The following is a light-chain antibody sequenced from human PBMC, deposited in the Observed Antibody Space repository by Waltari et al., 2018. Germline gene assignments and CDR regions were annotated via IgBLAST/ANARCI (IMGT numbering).Light chain of an antibody. CDR3: SSLGDGGTWL. CDR2: EVT. J-gene: IGLJ3*02. CDR1: SSDVGAYNH. V-gene: IGLV2-8*01. Sequence: QSALTQPPSASGSPGQSVTISCIGTSSDVGAYNHVSWYQQYPYKAPKLLMYEVTKRPSGVPDRFACFKFGNTASLTVSGLQAEDEADYYCSSLGDGGTWLFGGGTKVTVL.